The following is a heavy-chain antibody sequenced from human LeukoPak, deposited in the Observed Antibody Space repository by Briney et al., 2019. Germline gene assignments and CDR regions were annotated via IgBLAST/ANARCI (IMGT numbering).Heavy chain of an antibody. D-gene: IGHD5-12*01. CDR2: ISESGGST. J-gene: IGHJ4*02. V-gene: IGHV3-23*01. Sequence: GGSLRLSCAACGFTFSIYAMIWVRQAPGKGLEWVSAISESGGSTYHADSVKGRFTSSRDNSKNTLYLQINSLRAQGTAFYYCAINSGGDSGYGNCAYWGQGTLVTVSS. CDR1: GFTFSIYA. CDR3: AINSGGDSGYGNCAY.